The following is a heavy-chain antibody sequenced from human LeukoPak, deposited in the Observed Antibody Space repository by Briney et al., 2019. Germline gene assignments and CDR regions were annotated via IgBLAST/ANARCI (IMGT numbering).Heavy chain of an antibody. D-gene: IGHD3-3*01. J-gene: IGHJ5*02. CDR1: GYTFTGYY. CDR2: INPNSGGT. V-gene: IGHV1-2*06. Sequence: ASVNVSCKASGYTFTGYYMHWVRQVPGQGLEWMGRINPNSGGTNYAQKFQGRVTMTRDTSISTAYMELSRLRSDDTAVYYCARDWRVWFDPWGQGTLVTVSS. CDR3: ARDWRVWFDP.